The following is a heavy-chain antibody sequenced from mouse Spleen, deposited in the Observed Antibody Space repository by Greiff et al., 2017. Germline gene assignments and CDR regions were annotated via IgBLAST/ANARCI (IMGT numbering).Heavy chain of an antibody. D-gene: IGHD2-1*01. Sequence: DVMLVESGGGLVQPGESLKLSCESNEYEFPSHDMSWVRKTPEKRLELVAVINSDGGSTYYPDTMERRFIISRDNTKKTLYLQMSSLRSEDTALYYCARRKLPYYYAMDYWGQGTSVTVSS. CDR1: EYEFPSHD. J-gene: IGHJ4*01. V-gene: IGHV5-2*03. CDR2: INSDGGST. CDR3: ARRKLPYYYAMDY.